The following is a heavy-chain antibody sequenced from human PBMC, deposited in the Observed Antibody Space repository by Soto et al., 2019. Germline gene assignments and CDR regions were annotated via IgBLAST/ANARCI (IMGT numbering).Heavy chain of an antibody. D-gene: IGHD4-17*01. CDR1: GFTFSSYS. J-gene: IGHJ4*02. V-gene: IGHV3-21*01. CDR3: ARDPTVLRAKKYYFDY. Sequence: PGGSLRLSCAASGFTFSSYSMNWVRQAPGKGLEWVSSISSSSSYIYYADSVKGRFTISRDNAKNSLYLQMNSLRAEDTAVYYCARDPTVLRAKKYYFDYRGQRTLVTVSS. CDR2: ISSSSSYI.